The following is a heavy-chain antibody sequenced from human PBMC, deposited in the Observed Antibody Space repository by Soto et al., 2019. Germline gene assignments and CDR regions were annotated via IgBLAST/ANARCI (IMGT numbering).Heavy chain of an antibody. V-gene: IGHV3-30-3*01. CDR1: GFTFSSYA. CDR2: ISYDGSNK. J-gene: IGHJ4*02. Sequence: QVQLVESGGGVVQPGRSLRLSCAASGFTFSSYAMHWVRQAPGKGPEWVAVISYDGSNKYYADSVKGRFTISRDNSKNTLYLQMNSLRAEDTAVYYCARGGGEQWLVRYFDYWGQGTLVTVSS. CDR3: ARGGGEQWLVRYFDY. D-gene: IGHD6-19*01.